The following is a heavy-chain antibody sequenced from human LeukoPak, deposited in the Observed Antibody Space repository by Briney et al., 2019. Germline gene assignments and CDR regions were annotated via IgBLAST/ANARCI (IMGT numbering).Heavy chain of an antibody. Sequence: SETLSLTCTVSGGSISSSSYYWGWIRQPPGKGLEWIGSIYYSGSTYYNPSLKSRVTISVDTSKNQFSLKLSSVTAADTAVYYCARGHIVVVVAATSSFDYWDQGTLVTVSS. CDR2: IYYSGST. CDR3: ARGHIVVVVAATSSFDY. D-gene: IGHD2-15*01. J-gene: IGHJ4*02. V-gene: IGHV4-39*07. CDR1: GGSISSSSYY.